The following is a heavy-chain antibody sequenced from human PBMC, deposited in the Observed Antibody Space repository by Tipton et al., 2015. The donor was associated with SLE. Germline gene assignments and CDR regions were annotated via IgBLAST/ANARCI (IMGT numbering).Heavy chain of an antibody. CDR3: AIGVAGTLFFDY. CDR2: IRPYNGKT. D-gene: IGHD6-19*01. J-gene: IGHJ4*02. Sequence: QLVQSGAEVKKPGASVKVSCKASGYTFSQYDINWVRQAPGQGLEWVGQIRPYNGKTESSQKVQGRVTMTIDTSTSTASMELRSLRSDDTAVYYCAIGVAGTLFFDYWGQGTLVTVSS. CDR1: GYTFSQYD. V-gene: IGHV1-18*01.